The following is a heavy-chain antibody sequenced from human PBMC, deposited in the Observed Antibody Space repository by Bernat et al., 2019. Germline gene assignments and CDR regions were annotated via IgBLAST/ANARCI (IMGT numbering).Heavy chain of an antibody. Sequence: QVQLVESGGGVVQPGRSLRLSCAASGFTFSSYAMHWVRQAPGKGLEWVAVISYDGSNNYYAESVKGRFTISRDNSKNKLYLQMNSLGAEDTAVYYWAGPDGVSRSSGGFYWGQGTLVTVSS. CDR3: AGPDGVSRSSGGFY. CDR1: GFTFSSYA. CDR2: ISYDGSNN. V-gene: IGHV3-30-3*01. J-gene: IGHJ4*02. D-gene: IGHD6-6*01.